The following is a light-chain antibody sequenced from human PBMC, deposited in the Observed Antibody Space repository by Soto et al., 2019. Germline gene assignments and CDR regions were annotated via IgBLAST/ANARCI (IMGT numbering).Light chain of an antibody. CDR2: AAS. CDR1: ESIARH. Sequence: DIQMTQSPSSLSASVGDRVTITCRASESIARHLNWYQQKPGKAPKLLIYAASSLQNGVPSRFRGGGSGTDSTLTNSNLQPEDFATYYCQETYSTLSITFGQGTRLEIK. V-gene: IGKV1-39*01. CDR3: QETYSTLSIT. J-gene: IGKJ5*01.